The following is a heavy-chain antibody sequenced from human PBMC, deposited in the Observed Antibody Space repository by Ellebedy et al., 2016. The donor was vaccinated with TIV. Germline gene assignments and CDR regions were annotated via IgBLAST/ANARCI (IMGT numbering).Heavy chain of an antibody. CDR3: ARKVHYGSGLYGFDY. CDR2: ISSSSSYT. Sequence: GGSLRLXCAASGFTFSDYYMSWIRQAPGKGLEWVSYISSSSSYTNYADSVKGRFTISRDNAKNSLYLQMNSLRAEDTAVYYCARKVHYGSGLYGFDYWGQGTLVTVSS. V-gene: IGHV3-11*03. CDR1: GFTFSDYY. D-gene: IGHD3-10*01. J-gene: IGHJ4*02.